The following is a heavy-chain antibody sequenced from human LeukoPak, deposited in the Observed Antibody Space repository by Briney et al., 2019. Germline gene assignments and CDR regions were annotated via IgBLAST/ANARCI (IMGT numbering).Heavy chain of an antibody. CDR3: AKVLDYYDSSGYYSQHFDY. CDR2: IRYDGSNK. V-gene: IGHV3-30*02. CDR1: GFTFSSYG. D-gene: IGHD3-22*01. J-gene: IGHJ4*02. Sequence: GGSLRLSCAASGFTFSSYGMHWVRQAPGKGLEWVAFIRYDGSNKYYADSVKGRFTISRDNSKNTLYLQMNSLRAEDTAVYYCAKVLDYYDSSGYYSQHFDYWGQGTLVTVSS.